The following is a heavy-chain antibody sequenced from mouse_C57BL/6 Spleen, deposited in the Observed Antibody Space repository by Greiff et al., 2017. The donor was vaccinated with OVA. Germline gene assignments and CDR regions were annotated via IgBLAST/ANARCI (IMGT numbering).Heavy chain of an antibody. Sequence: LQQPGAELVRPGSSVKLSCKASGYTFTSYWMHWVKQRPIQGLEWIGNIDPSDSETHYNQKFKDKATLTVDKSSSTAYMQLSSLTSEDSAVYYCARSYGDDGNYFDYWGQGTTLTVSS. CDR3: ARSYGDDGNYFDY. J-gene: IGHJ2*01. D-gene: IGHD2-3*01. CDR1: GYTFTSYW. CDR2: IDPSDSET. V-gene: IGHV1-52*01.